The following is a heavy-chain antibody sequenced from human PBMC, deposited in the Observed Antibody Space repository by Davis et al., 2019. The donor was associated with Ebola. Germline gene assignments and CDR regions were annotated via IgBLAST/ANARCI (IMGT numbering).Heavy chain of an antibody. CDR3: ARPHSDWLLPFDY. D-gene: IGHD3-9*01. CDR2: IYYSGST. CDR1: GGSVSSGGYY. J-gene: IGHJ4*02. Sequence: MPGGSLRLSCTVSGGSVSSGGYYWNWIRQPPGKGLEWIGYIYYSGSTDYSPSLRGRVTISLDTSKNQFSLRLSSVTAADTAVYYCARPHSDWLLPFDYWGQGTLATVSS. V-gene: IGHV4-61*08.